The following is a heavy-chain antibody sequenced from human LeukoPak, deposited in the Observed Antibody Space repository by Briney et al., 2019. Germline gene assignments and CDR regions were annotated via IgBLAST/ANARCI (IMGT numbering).Heavy chain of an antibody. CDR3: ARRWFGESPGYGTWFFDL. Sequence: SETLSLTCTVSGGSISSSSYYWGWIRQPPGKGLEWIGSIYYSGSTYYNPSLKSRVTISVDTSKNQFSLKLNSVTAADTAVYYCARRWFGESPGYGTWFFDLWGRGTLVTVSS. CDR1: GGSISSSSYY. D-gene: IGHD3-10*01. CDR2: IYYSGST. J-gene: IGHJ2*01. V-gene: IGHV4-39*07.